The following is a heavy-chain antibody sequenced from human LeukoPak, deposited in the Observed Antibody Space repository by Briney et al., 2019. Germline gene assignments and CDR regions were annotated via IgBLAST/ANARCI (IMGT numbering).Heavy chain of an antibody. Sequence: GGSLRLSCAASGFTFSSYGMSWVRQAPGKGLEWVSAISGSGGSTYYADSVKGRFTISRDNSKNTLYLQMNSLRAEDTAVYYCAKWDSSGWSGFDYWGQGTLVTVSS. J-gene: IGHJ4*02. CDR1: GFTFSSYG. V-gene: IGHV3-23*01. CDR2: ISGSGGST. CDR3: AKWDSSGWSGFDY. D-gene: IGHD6-19*01.